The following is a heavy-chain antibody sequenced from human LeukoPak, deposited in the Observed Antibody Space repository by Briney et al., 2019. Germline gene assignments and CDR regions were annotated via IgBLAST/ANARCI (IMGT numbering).Heavy chain of an antibody. V-gene: IGHV3-30*18. CDR3: AKDLSSGWYGYFDY. CDR1: GFTFSSYG. J-gene: IGHJ4*02. D-gene: IGHD6-19*01. CDR2: ISYDGSNK. Sequence: GRSLRLSCAASGFTFSSYGMHWVRQAPGKGLEWVAVISYDGSNKYYADSVKGRFTISRDNSKNTLYLQMNSLRAEDTAVYYCAKDLSSGWYGYFDYRGQGTLVTVSS.